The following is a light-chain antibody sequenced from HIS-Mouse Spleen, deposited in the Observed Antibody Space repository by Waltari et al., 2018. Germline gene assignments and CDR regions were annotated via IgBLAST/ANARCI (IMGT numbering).Light chain of an antibody. CDR3: YSTDSSGNHRV. V-gene: IGLV3-10*01. Sequence: SYELTQPPSVSVSPGHTARTTCSGDALPRQYASWYQQKSGQAPVLVIYEDSKRPSGIPERFSGSSSGTMATLTISGAQVEDEADYYCYSTDSSGNHRVFGGGTKLTVL. J-gene: IGLJ2*01. CDR1: ALPRQY. CDR2: EDS.